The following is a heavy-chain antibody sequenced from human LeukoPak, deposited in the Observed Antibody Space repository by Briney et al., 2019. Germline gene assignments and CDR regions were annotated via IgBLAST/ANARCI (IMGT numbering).Heavy chain of an antibody. J-gene: IGHJ4*02. D-gene: IGHD4-23*01. Sequence: GGSLRLSCAASGFTFSSYSMNWVRQAPGKGLEWVGRIKSKTDGGTTDYAAPVKGRFTISRDDSKNTLYLQMNSLKTEDTAVYYCTTGLTTVVTKNFDYWGQGTLVTVSS. CDR2: IKSKTDGGTT. CDR3: TTGLTTVVTKNFDY. CDR1: GFTFSSYS. V-gene: IGHV3-15*01.